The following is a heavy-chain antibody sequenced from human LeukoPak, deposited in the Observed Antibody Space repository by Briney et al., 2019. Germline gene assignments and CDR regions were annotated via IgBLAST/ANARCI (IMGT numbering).Heavy chain of an antibody. CDR2: INKDGSEI. J-gene: IGHJ4*02. CDR3: ARDKVTY. CDR1: GFTFSNYW. V-gene: IGHV3-7*01. Sequence: GGSLRLSYAASGFTFSNYWMSWVRQAPGKGLEWVAHINKDGSEIYYVDSVKGRFTISRDNAKSSLSLQMNSLRVEDTAVYYCARDKVTYWGQGILVTVSS.